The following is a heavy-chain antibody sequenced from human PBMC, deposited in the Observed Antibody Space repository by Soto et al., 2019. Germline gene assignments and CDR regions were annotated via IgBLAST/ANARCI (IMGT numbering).Heavy chain of an antibody. CDR3: ATVFDF. V-gene: IGHV3-74*01. CDR1: GFTFSNYW. Sequence: GGSLRLSCAASGFTFSNYWMHWVRQAPGRGLVWVSRIDSEGSSTSYADSVKGRFTISRDNTKNTLYLQMNSLRAEDTAVYYCATVFDFWGQGTLVTVSS. J-gene: IGHJ4*02. CDR2: IDSEGSST.